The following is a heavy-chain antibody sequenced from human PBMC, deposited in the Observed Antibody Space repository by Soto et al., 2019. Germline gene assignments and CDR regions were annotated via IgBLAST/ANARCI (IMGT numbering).Heavy chain of an antibody. CDR2: INPNSGGT. V-gene: IGHV1-2*04. Sequence: APVKVSCKASGYTFTGYYMHWVRQAPGQGLEWMGWINPNSGGTNYAQKFQGWVTMTRDTPISTAYMELSRLRSDDTAVYYCAKSIAVAGQTPKDPFDYWGQGTLVTVSS. D-gene: IGHD6-19*01. CDR3: AKSIAVAGQTPKDPFDY. CDR1: GYTFTGYY. J-gene: IGHJ4*02.